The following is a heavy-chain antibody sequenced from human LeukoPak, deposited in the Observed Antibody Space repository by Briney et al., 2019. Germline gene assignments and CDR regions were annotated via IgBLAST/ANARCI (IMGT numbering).Heavy chain of an antibody. Sequence: SQTLSLTCTVSGGSISSGSYYWSWIRQPAGKGLEWIGRIYTSGSTNYNPSLKSRVTISVDTSKNQFSLKLSSVTAADTAVYYCASRGPNCSGGSCYSGEYFQHWGQGTLVTVSS. CDR3: ASRGPNCSGGSCYSGEYFQH. J-gene: IGHJ1*01. CDR1: GGSISSGSYY. D-gene: IGHD2-15*01. V-gene: IGHV4-61*02. CDR2: IYTSGST.